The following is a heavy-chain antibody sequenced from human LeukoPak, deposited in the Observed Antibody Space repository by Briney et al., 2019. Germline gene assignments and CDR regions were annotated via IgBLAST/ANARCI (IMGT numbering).Heavy chain of an antibody. CDR2: IVVGSGNT. J-gene: IGHJ4*02. CDR1: GFTFTNSA. Sequence: SVKVSCKASGFTFTNSAMQWVRQARGQRLEWIGWIVVGSGNTNYAQKLQGRLTMTTDTSTSTAYMELRSLRSDDTAVYYCARDRGVYYFDYWGQGTLVTVSS. D-gene: IGHD3-10*01. V-gene: IGHV1-58*02. CDR3: ARDRGVYYFDY.